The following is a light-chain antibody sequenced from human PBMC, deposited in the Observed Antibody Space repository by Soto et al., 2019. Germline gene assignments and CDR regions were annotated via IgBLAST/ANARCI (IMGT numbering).Light chain of an antibody. J-gene: IGKJ4*01. V-gene: IGKV1-9*01. CDR2: AAS. Sequence: IQLTQSPSSLSASLGDRVTITCRASQGISSYLVWYQQKPGKAPKNLIYAASTLQSGVPSRFSGSGSGTDFTLTISSLQPEDSATYYCQQLNSFPLTFGGGTKVDI. CDR3: QQLNSFPLT. CDR1: QGISSY.